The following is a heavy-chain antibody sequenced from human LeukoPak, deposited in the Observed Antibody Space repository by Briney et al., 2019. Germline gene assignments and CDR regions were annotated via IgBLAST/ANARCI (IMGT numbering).Heavy chain of an antibody. J-gene: IGHJ4*02. CDR2: FDPEDGET. D-gene: IGHD5-12*01. V-gene: IGHV1-24*01. Sequence: ASVKVSCKVSGYTLTELSMHWVRQAPGKGLERMGGFDPEDGETIYAQKFQGRVTMTEDTSTDTAYMELSSLRSEDTAVYYCATGDVSGYDKLFDYWGQGTLVTVSS. CDR3: ATGDVSGYDKLFDY. CDR1: GYTLTELS.